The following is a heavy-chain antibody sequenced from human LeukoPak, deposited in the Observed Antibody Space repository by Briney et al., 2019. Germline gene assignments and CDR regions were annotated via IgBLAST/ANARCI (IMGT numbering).Heavy chain of an antibody. CDR3: ARLGHYYDSSGYYDAFDI. V-gene: IGHV4-59*08. J-gene: IGHJ3*02. Sequence: SETLSLTCTVSGGSISSYYWSWIRQPPGKGLEWIGYIYYSGSTNYNPSLKSRVSISVDTSKNQFSLKLSSVTAADTAVYYCARLGHYYDSSGYYDAFDIWGQGTMVTVSS. CDR1: GGSISSYY. D-gene: IGHD3-22*01. CDR2: IYYSGST.